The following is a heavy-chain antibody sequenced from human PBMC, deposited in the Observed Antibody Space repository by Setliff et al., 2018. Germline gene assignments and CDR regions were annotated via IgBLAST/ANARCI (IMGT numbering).Heavy chain of an antibody. CDR3: ARFYGDYQFDY. J-gene: IGHJ4*02. CDR1: GDSISSGSYY. Sequence: SETLSLTCTVSGDSISSGSYYWSWIRQPAGKGLEWIGQIHTSGSTNYSPSLKSRVTISIDTSKNQFSLKLNSVTATDTAVYYCARFYGDYQFDYWGQGTLVTVSS. V-gene: IGHV4-61*09. D-gene: IGHD4-17*01. CDR2: IHTSGST.